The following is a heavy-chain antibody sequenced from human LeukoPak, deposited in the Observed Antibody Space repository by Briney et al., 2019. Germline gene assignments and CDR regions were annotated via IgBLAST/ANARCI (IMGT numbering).Heavy chain of an antibody. D-gene: IGHD1-26*01. CDR3: ARGFSGSFYYYYYMDV. CDR1: GYSISSGYY. Sequence: SETLSLTCTVSGYSISSGYYWGWIRQPPGKGLEWIGVINHSGSTDYNPSLKSRVTISVDTSKNQFSLKLSSVTAADTAVYYCARGFSGSFYYYYYMDVWGKGTTVTDSS. CDR2: INHSGST. V-gene: IGHV4-38-2*02. J-gene: IGHJ6*03.